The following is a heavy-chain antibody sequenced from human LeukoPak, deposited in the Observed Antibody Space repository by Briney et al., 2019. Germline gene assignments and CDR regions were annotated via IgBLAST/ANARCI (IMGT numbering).Heavy chain of an antibody. D-gene: IGHD3-22*01. V-gene: IGHV1-2*06. CDR2: INPNSGGT. CDR3: ARASQDYYDSSDRGYFDH. J-gene: IGHJ4*02. CDR1: GYTFTGYY. Sequence: GASVKVSCKASGYTFTGYYMHWVRQAPGQGLEWMGRINPNSGGTNYAQKFQDRVTMTRDRSISTAYMELSSLRSDDTAVYYCARASQDYYDSSDRGYFDHWGQGTLVTVSS.